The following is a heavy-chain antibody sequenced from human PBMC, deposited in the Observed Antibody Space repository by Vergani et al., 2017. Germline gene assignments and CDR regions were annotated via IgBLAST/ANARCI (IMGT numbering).Heavy chain of an antibody. J-gene: IGHJ6*03. V-gene: IGHV3-48*01. Sequence: EVQLVESGGGLVQPGGSLRLSCAASGFTFNTYTMNLVRQAPGKGLEWISYISSSSSTVYYAASVKGRFTISRDNARNSLYLQMNSLRAEDTAVYYCARDRGEQWLAPSNMDVWGKGTTVTVSS. D-gene: IGHD6-19*01. CDR3: ARDRGEQWLAPSNMDV. CDR2: ISSSSSTV. CDR1: GFTFNTYT.